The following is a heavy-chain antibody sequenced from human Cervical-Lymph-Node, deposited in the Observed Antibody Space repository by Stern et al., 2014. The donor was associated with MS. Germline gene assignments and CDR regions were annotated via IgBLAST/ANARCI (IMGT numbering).Heavy chain of an antibody. Sequence: QIPLKESGPTLVKPTQTLTLTCTFSGFSLSTSGVSVAWIRQPPGKALEWLGLFYWNGDKRYNPSLKSRVTITKDTSENQVVLKMTSMAPVDTATYYCAHNFGSAGNLDNAFDIWGRGTMVTVSS. CDR1: GFSLSTSGVS. D-gene: IGHD4-23*01. CDR3: AHNFGSAGNLDNAFDI. V-gene: IGHV2-5*01. CDR2: FYWNGDK. J-gene: IGHJ3*02.